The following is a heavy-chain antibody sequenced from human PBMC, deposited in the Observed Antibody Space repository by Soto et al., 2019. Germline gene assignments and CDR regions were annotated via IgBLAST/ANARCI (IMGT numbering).Heavy chain of an antibody. CDR2: ISYSGNTI. V-gene: IGHV3-11*01. D-gene: IGHD4-17*01. CDR3: ARGATVTTWRYGY. J-gene: IGHJ4*02. CDR1: GFTFSDYY. Sequence: QVQLVASGGGLVKPGGSLRLSCEASGFTFSDYYMRWIRQAPGKGLEWVSYISYSGNTIYYADSVKGRFTISRDNAKNSLYLQMISLRVEDTAVYYCARGATVTTWRYGYWGQGTLVTVSS.